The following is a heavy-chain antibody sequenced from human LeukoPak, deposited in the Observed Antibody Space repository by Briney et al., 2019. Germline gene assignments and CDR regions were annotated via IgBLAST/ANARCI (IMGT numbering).Heavy chain of an antibody. CDR3: ARGFGGGFYYYYYYMDV. Sequence: AASVKVSCKASGYTFTSYGITWVRQAPGQGLEWMGWISAYNGNTNYAQKLQGRVTMTTDTSTSTAYMELRSLRSDDTAVYYCARGFGGGFYYYYYYMDVWGKGTTVTISS. CDR1: GYTFTSYG. CDR2: ISAYNGNT. D-gene: IGHD3-16*01. V-gene: IGHV1-18*01. J-gene: IGHJ6*03.